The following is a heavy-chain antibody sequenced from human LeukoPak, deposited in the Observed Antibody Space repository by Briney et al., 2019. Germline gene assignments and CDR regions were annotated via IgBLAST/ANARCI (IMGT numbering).Heavy chain of an antibody. CDR1: GFTFTGYA. D-gene: IGHD3-10*01. J-gene: IGHJ6*03. CDR3: AKDRQGFGFGEQLDYYYMDV. V-gene: IGHV3-23*01. CDR2: ISGSRGST. Sequence: GGSLRLSCAASGFTFTGYAMGWVRQVPGKGLEWVSAISGSRGSTYYADSGKGRFTISRDNSKNTLYLQMNSPRAEDTAVYYCAKDRQGFGFGEQLDYYYMDVWGKGTTVAVSS.